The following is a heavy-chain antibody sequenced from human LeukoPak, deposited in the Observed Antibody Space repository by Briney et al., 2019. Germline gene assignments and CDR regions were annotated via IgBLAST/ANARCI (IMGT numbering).Heavy chain of an antibody. J-gene: IGHJ6*03. Sequence: GGSLRLSCTASGFAFSSYTMNWVRLAPGKGLEWVSSISGSSSHIYYADSVKGRFTISRDNAKNSLYLQMSSLRAEDTAVYYCASQYYDILTGRYYYYMDVWGKGTTVTVSS. D-gene: IGHD3-9*01. CDR3: ASQYYDILTGRYYYYMDV. CDR1: GFAFSSYT. CDR2: ISGSSSHI. V-gene: IGHV3-21*01.